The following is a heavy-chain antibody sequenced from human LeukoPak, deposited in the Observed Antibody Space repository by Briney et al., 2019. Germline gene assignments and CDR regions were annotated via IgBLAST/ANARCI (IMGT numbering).Heavy chain of an antibody. J-gene: IGHJ6*03. Sequence: GESLKISCKGSGYSFTSYWIGWVRQMPGKGLGWMGIIYPGDSDTRYSPSFQGQVTISADKSISTAYLQWSSLKASDTAMYYCARTIGDYYYYMDVWGKGTTVTVSS. CDR1: GYSFTSYW. V-gene: IGHV5-51*01. CDR3: ARTIGDYYYYMDV. CDR2: IYPGDSDT. D-gene: IGHD3-10*01.